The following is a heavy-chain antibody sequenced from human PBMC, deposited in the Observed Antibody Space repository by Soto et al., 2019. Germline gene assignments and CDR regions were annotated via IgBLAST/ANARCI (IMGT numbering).Heavy chain of an antibody. J-gene: IGHJ4*02. CDR3: ARGSTEGLS. D-gene: IGHD2-21*02. CDR1: GFIFSSYA. Sequence: GGSLRLSCAASGFIFSSYAMNWVRQAPGKGLEWVALISYDGSNKYYADSVKGRFTISRDNSKNTLYLQMNSLRAEDTAMFYCARGSTEGLSWGPGTLVTV. V-gene: IGHV3-30-3*01. CDR2: ISYDGSNK.